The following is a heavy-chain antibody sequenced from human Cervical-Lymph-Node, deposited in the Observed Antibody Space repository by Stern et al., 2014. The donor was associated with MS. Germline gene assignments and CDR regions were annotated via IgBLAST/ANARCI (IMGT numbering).Heavy chain of an antibody. CDR3: ARGHCSSDNCFDYYGLDV. D-gene: IGHD2-2*01. CDR2: MNPTSGNT. Sequence: VQLVESGAEVKKPGASVRVSCKASGYTFSSYNINWVRQAPGLGLEWMGWMNPTSGNTGSEQKFQGRVPLTTTTSTKTAYMELSSLRPEDTAVYYCARGHCSSDNCFDYYGLDVWGQGTAVTVSS. CDR1: GYTFSSYN. V-gene: IGHV1-8*01. J-gene: IGHJ6*02.